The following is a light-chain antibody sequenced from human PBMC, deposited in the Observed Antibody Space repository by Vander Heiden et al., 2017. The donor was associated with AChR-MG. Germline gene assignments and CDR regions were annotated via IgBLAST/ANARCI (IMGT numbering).Light chain of an antibody. CDR2: AAS. J-gene: IGKJ1*01. Sequence: DIQMTQSPSSLSASVGDRVTITCRASQGISSYLNWYQQKPGKAPKLLIYAASSLQSGVPSRFSGSGGGTDFTLTISSRQPEEFATYYCQQKYSTPQWTFGQGTKVEIK. CDR1: QGISSY. CDR3: QQKYSTPQWT. V-gene: IGKV1-39*01.